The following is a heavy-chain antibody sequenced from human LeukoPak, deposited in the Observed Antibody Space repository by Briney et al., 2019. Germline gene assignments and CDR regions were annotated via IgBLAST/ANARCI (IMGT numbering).Heavy chain of an antibody. CDR3: ARVVAGYKKTGEYMDV. D-gene: IGHD5-24*01. V-gene: IGHV4-34*01. CDR2: INHSGST. CDR1: GGSFSGYY. J-gene: IGHJ6*03. Sequence: SETLSLTCAVYGGSFSGYYWSWIRQPPGKGLEWVGEINHSGSTYYNPSLKSRVTISVDTSKNQFSLKLSSVTAADTAVYYCARVVAGYKKTGEYMDVWGKGTTVTVSS.